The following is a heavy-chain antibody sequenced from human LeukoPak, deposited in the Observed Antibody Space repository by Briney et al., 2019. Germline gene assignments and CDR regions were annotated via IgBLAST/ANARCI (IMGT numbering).Heavy chain of an antibody. Sequence: ASVKVSCKGSGYTFSNYGFSWVRQAPGQGLEWMGWISAYKGDTSIAQKFQGRVTMTTDTSTSTAYMELRSLRSDDTAVYYCARDGEYYYDSSGSYGDYWGQGTLVTVSS. CDR2: ISAYKGDT. J-gene: IGHJ4*02. V-gene: IGHV1-18*01. CDR1: GYTFSNYG. CDR3: ARDGEYYYDSSGSYGDY. D-gene: IGHD3-22*01.